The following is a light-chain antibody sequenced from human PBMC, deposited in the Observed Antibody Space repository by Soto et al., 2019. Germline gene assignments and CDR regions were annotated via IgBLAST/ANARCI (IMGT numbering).Light chain of an antibody. CDR2: KAS. V-gene: IGKV1-5*03. CDR1: QSISSW. J-gene: IGKJ1*01. Sequence: DIQMTQSPSTLSASVGDRVTITGRASQSISSWLAWYQQKPGKAPKLLIYKASSLESGVPSRFRRSASWAQFGGGRTSLQPDDFATYYCQQYNSYSHWTVGHGTQVDI. CDR3: QQYNSYSHWT.